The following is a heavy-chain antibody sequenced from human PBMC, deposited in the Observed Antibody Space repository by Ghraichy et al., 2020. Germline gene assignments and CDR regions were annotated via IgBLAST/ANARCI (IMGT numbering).Heavy chain of an antibody. V-gene: IGHV3-7*01. CDR1: GFTFSSYW. D-gene: IGHD5-24*01. J-gene: IGHJ4*02. CDR3: GITGDYSDY. CDR2: IKQDGSEK. Sequence: LSLTCAASGFTFSSYWMSWVRQAPGKGLEWVANIKQDGSEKYYVDSVKGRFTISRDNAKNSLYLQMNSLRAEDTAVYYCGITGDYSDYWGQGTLVTVSS.